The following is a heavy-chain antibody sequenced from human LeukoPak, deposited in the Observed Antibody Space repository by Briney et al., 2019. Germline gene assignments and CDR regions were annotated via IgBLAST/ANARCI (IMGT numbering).Heavy chain of an antibody. CDR3: ARHLSGVSGYTYGRGIDY. Sequence: AGGSLRLSCAASGVTFSSYSMNWVRQAPGKGLEWVSSISSRSTYIYYADSVKGRFTISRDNAKKSLYLQVNSLRAEDTALYYCARHLSGVSGYTYGRGIDYWGQGTLVTVSS. CDR1: GVTFSSYS. J-gene: IGHJ4*02. D-gene: IGHD5-18*01. CDR2: ISSRSTYI. V-gene: IGHV3-21*01.